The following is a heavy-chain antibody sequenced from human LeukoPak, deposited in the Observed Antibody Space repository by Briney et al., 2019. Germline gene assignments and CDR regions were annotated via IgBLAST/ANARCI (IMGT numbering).Heavy chain of an antibody. CDR1: GFTFSSYA. CDR3: AKDSAGYSYANFDY. CDR2: ISGSGGST. D-gene: IGHD5-18*01. V-gene: IGHV3-23*01. Sequence: GGSLRLSCAASGFTFSSYAMSWVRQAPGKGLEWVSAISGSGGSTYYADSVKGRFTISRDNSKNTLYLKMNSLRAEDTAVYYCAKDSAGYSYANFDYWGQGTLVTVSS. J-gene: IGHJ4*02.